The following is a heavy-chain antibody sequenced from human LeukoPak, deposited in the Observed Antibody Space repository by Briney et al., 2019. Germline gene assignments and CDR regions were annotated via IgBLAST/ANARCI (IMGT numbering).Heavy chain of an antibody. V-gene: IGHV1-8*01. D-gene: IGHD1-26*01. CDR1: GYTFTSYD. Sequence: WASVKVSCKASGYTFTSYDINWVRQATGQGLEWMGWMNPNSGNTGYAQKFQGRVTMTRNTSISTAYMELSSLRSEDTAVYYCARASRRGATKGDKTYKYYMDVWGKGTTVTVSS. J-gene: IGHJ6*03. CDR2: MNPNSGNT. CDR3: ARASRRGATKGDKTYKYYMDV.